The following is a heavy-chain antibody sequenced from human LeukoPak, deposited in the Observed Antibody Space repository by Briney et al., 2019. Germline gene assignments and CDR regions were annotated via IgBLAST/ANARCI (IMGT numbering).Heavy chain of an antibody. J-gene: IGHJ2*01. D-gene: IGHD3-10*01. V-gene: IGHV4-59*08. Sequence: PSETLSLTCTVSGGSISAYHWSWIRQPPGKGLEWIGYIYSSGSTNYNPSLQSRVTISVDTSKNQFSLKLSSVTAADTAVYYCARHVNYDSWTTHLYFDLWGRGTLVTVSS. CDR1: GGSISAYH. CDR3: ARHVNYDSWTTHLYFDL. CDR2: IYSSGST.